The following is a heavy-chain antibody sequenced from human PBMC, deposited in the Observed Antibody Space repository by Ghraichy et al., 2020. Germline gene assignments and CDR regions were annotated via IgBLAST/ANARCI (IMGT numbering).Heavy chain of an antibody. V-gene: IGHV3-74*01. J-gene: IGHJ3*02. CDR2: INSDGSST. CDR1: GFTFSSYW. D-gene: IGHD6-6*01. Sequence: GGSLRLSCAASGFTFSSYWMHWVRQAPGKGLVWVSRINSDGSSTSYADSVKGRFTISRDNAKNTLYLQMNSLRAEDTAVYYCARRPLRDAFDIWGQGTMVTVSS. CDR3: ARRPLRDAFDI.